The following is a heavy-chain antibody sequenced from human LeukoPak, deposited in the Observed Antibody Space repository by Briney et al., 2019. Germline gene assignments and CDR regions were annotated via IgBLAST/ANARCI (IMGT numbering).Heavy chain of an antibody. V-gene: IGHV3-30*04. CDR3: ARDLGQYYDTSDNWFDP. D-gene: IGHD3-22*01. Sequence: GRSLRLSCAASGFTFSTYAMHWVRQAPGKGLEWVAFIRYDGSNKYYADSVKGRFTISRDNSKNTLYLQMNGLRAEDTAVYYCARDLGQYYDTSDNWFDPWGQGTLVTVSS. CDR2: IRYDGSNK. CDR1: GFTFSTYA. J-gene: IGHJ5*02.